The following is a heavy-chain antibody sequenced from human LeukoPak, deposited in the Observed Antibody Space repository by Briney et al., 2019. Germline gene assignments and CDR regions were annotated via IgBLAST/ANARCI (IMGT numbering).Heavy chain of an antibody. V-gene: IGHV4-59*01. CDR2: IYYSGST. D-gene: IGHD2-15*01. J-gene: IGHJ6*02. Sequence: PSETLSLTCTVSGGSISGYYYNWIRQPPGKGLEWIGDIYYSGSTNYNPSLKSRVTISVDTSKNQFSLRLTSVTAADTAVYYCARDLASTVAASGMDVWGQGTTVTVSS. CDR1: GGSISGYY. CDR3: ARDLASTVAASGMDV.